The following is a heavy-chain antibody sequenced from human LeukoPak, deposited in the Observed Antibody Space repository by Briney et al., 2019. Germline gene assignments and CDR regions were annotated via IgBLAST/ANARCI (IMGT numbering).Heavy chain of an antibody. J-gene: IGHJ3*02. V-gene: IGHV3-30*03. D-gene: IGHD3-22*01. Sequence: GGSLRLSCAASGFIFSSYGMHWVRQAPGKGLEWVAVLSYDGSNKYYADSVKGRFTISRDNSKNTLYLQMNSLRAEDTAIYYCARDDFYDSSGYWVRAFDIWGQGTMVTVSS. CDR2: LSYDGSNK. CDR3: ARDDFYDSSGYWVRAFDI. CDR1: GFIFSSYG.